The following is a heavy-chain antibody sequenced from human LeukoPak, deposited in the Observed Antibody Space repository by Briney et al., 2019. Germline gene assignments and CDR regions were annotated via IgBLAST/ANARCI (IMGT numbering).Heavy chain of an antibody. J-gene: IGHJ3*02. V-gene: IGHV3-48*01. CDR3: ARDYYDSSGYSLSARFDAFDI. CDR1: GFTFSSYS. D-gene: IGHD3-22*01. Sequence: GGSLRLSCAASGFTFSSYSMNWVRQAPGKGLEWVSYISSSSSTIYYADSVKGRFTISRDNAKNSLYLQMNSLRAEDTAVYYCARDYYDSSGYSLSARFDAFDIWGQGTMVTVSS. CDR2: ISSSSSTI.